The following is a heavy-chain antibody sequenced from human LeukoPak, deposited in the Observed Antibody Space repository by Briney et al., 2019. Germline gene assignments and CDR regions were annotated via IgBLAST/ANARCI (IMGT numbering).Heavy chain of an antibody. Sequence: PGGSLRLSCAASGFTLSSNSMNWVRQAPGKGLEWLSYISSSSSAIYYADSVKGRFTISRDNAKNSLYLQVNSLRAEDTAVYYCAREHDYYYYMDVWGKGTTVTVSS. V-gene: IGHV3-48*01. CDR1: GFTLSSNS. CDR2: ISSSSSAI. J-gene: IGHJ6*03. CDR3: AREHDYYYYMDV.